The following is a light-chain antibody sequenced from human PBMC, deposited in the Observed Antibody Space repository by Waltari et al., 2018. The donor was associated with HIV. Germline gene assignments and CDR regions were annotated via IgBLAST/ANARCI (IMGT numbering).Light chain of an antibody. Sequence: IVMTQSPDSLAVSLGESATLTCQSSHSVFDRSKNKNYLAWYQQKPGQPPKLLIYWASTRGSGVPDRFSGSGSGTAFTLTISSLQAEDVAVYYCQQYYNAPFTFGPGTKVIVK. J-gene: IGKJ3*01. CDR2: WAS. V-gene: IGKV4-1*01. CDR3: QQYYNAPFT. CDR1: HSVFDRSKNKNY.